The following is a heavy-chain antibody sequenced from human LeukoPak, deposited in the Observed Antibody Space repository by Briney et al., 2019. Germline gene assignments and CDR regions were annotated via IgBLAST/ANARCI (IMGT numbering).Heavy chain of an antibody. J-gene: IGHJ6*03. CDR2: IYYSGST. CDR1: GGSISGYH. Sequence: SETLSLTCTVSGGSISGYHWSWIRQPPGKGLEWIGYIYYSGSTYYNPSLKSRVTISVDTSKNQFSLKLSSVTAADTAVYYCARSARRQGYYYYYMDVWGKGTTVTVSS. CDR3: ARSARRQGYYYYYMDV. V-gene: IGHV4-59*06. D-gene: IGHD6-6*01.